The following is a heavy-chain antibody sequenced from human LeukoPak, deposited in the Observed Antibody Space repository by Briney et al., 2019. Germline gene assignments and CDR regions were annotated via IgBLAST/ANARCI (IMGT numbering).Heavy chain of an antibody. J-gene: IGHJ6*02. D-gene: IGHD2-2*01. CDR1: GGSISSSNW. CDR3: ARWLGCSSTSCYWNYYYYYGMDV. CDR2: IYHSGST. Sequence: SETLSLTCAVSGGSISSSNWWSWVRQPPGKGLEWIGEIYHSGSTNYNPSLKSRVTVSVDKSKNQFSLKLSSVTAADTAVYYCARWLGCSSTSCYWNYYYYYGMDVWGQGTTVTVSS. V-gene: IGHV4-4*02.